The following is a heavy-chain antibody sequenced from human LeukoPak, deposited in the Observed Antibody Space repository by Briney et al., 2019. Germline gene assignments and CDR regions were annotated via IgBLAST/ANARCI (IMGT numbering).Heavy chain of an antibody. CDR3: ATEIDEGYCSGGSCYPYYFDY. CDR2: FDPEDGET. CDR1: GYTLTELS. Sequence: GASVKVSCQVSGYTLTELSMHWVRQAPGKGLEWMGGFDPEDGETIYAQKFQGRVTMTEDTSTDTAYMELSSLRSEDTAVYYCATEIDEGYCSGGSCYPYYFDYWGQGTLVTVSS. J-gene: IGHJ4*02. V-gene: IGHV1-24*01. D-gene: IGHD2-15*01.